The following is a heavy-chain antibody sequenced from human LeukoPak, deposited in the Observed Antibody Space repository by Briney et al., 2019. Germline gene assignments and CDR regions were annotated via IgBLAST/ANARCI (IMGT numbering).Heavy chain of an antibody. J-gene: IGHJ5*02. CDR3: ARADCSSSTCYLRRSWFDP. V-gene: IGHV3-11*06. Sequence: AGGSLRLSCAASGFTFSDYYMSWIRQAPGKGLEWVSSISTSSRYIYYKDSVRGRFTISRDDAKNSLYLEMNSLRAEDTAVYYCARADCSSSTCYLRRSWFDPWGQGTLVTVSS. D-gene: IGHD2-2*01. CDR1: GFTFSDYY. CDR2: ISTSSRYI.